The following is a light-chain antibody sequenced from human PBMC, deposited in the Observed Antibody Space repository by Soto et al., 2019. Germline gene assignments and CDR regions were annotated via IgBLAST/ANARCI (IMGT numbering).Light chain of an antibody. CDR2: DAS. V-gene: IGLV2-14*01. CDR3: SSFTSSSTYV. Sequence: QSVLTQPASVSGSPGQSITISCTGTSSDVDGYNYVSWYQQHPGKAPKLMTYDASNRPSGVSNRFSGSKSGNTASLTISGLQAEDEADYYCSSFTSSSTYVFGSGTKVTV. CDR1: SSDVDGYNY. J-gene: IGLJ1*01.